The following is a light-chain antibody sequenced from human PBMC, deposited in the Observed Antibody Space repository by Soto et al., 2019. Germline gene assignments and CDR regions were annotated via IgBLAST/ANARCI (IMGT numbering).Light chain of an antibody. CDR2: GAS. CDR1: QSVSSSY. V-gene: IGKV3-20*01. J-gene: IGKJ3*01. Sequence: EIVLTQSPGTLSLSPGERATLSCRASQSVSSSYLAWYQQKPGQAPRLLIYGASSRATGIPDRFSGSGSGTHFTLTISRLEPEDVAVYYCQQYGSSPLTFGPGTKVDIK. CDR3: QQYGSSPLT.